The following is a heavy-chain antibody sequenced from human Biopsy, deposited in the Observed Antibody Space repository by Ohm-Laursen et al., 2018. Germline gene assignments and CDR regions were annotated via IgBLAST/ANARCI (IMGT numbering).Heavy chain of an antibody. CDR3: VRGRSPATY. CDR1: GGSVSSNTDY. CDR2: IFYTGII. D-gene: IGHD3-16*01. V-gene: IGHV4-39*07. J-gene: IGHJ4*02. Sequence: GTLSLTCIVSGGSVSSNTDYWAWLRQPPGKGLEWIGSIFYTGIIFYNPSLKSRVSISVDTSKNQFSLNLTSMTPADTAVYYCVRGRSPATYWGQGALVIVSS.